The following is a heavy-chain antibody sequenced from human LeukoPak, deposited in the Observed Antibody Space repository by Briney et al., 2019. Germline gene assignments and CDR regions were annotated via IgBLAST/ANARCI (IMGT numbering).Heavy chain of an antibody. J-gene: IGHJ4*02. Sequence: ASVKVSCKVSGYTLTELSMHWVRQAPGKGLEWMGGFDPDDGETNYAQKFQGRVTMTEDTSTDTAYMELSSLRSEDTAVYYCATLATIRSLRWGQGTLVTVSS. CDR1: GYTLTELS. D-gene: IGHD4/OR15-4a*01. CDR2: FDPDDGET. V-gene: IGHV1-24*01. CDR3: ATLATIRSLR.